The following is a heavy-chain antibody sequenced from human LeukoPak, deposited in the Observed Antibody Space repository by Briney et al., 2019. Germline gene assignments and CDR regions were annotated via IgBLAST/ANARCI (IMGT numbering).Heavy chain of an antibody. Sequence: SETLSLTCTVSGGSISSYFWTWIRQPPGRGLEWIGRIYTSGSTNYNPSLQSRVAMSLDRSENQFSLKLNSVTAADTAVYYCARDGWDRSSQTFDYWGQGTLVTVSS. CDR3: ARDGWDRSSQTFDY. J-gene: IGHJ4*02. CDR2: IYTSGST. V-gene: IGHV4-4*07. D-gene: IGHD6-13*01. CDR1: GGSISSYF.